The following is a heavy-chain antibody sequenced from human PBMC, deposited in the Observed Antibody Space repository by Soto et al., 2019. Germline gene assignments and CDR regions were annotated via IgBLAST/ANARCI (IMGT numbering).Heavy chain of an antibody. J-gene: IGHJ6*02. D-gene: IGHD6-19*01. CDR1: GGTFSSYA. Sequence: QVQLVQSGAEVKKPGSSVKVSCKASGGTFSSYAISWVRQAPGQGLEWMGGIIPIFGTANYAQKFQGRVTITADETTSTAYKELSSLRSEDTAVYYCARDRGYSSGWALVGYGIAVWGQGTTVTVSS. V-gene: IGHV1-69*12. CDR3: ARDRGYSSGWALVGYGIAV. CDR2: IIPIFGTA.